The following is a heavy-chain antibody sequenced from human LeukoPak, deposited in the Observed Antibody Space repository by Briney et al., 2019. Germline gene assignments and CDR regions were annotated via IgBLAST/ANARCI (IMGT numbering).Heavy chain of an antibody. CDR1: GGSISSYY. CDR3: ARELGGKGSYYYMDV. J-gene: IGHJ6*03. Sequence: SETLSLTCTVSGGSISSYYWSWIRQPPGKGLEWIGYIYYSGSTNYNPSLKSRVTISVDTSKNQFSLKLSSVTAADTAVYYCARELGGKGSYYYMDVWGKGTTVTVSS. V-gene: IGHV4-59*01. CDR2: IYYSGST.